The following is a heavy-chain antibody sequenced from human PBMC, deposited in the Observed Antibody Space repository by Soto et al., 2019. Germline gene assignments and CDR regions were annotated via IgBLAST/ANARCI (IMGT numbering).Heavy chain of an antibody. CDR2: ISGSGGST. Sequence: HPGGSLRLSCAASGFTFSSYAMSWVRQAPGKGLEWVSAISGSGGSTYYADSVKGRFTISRDNSKNTLYLQMNSLRAEDTAVYYCAKHWIDYGSGSYYFDYWGQGTLVTVSS. V-gene: IGHV3-23*01. D-gene: IGHD3-10*01. CDR3: AKHWIDYGSGSYYFDY. CDR1: GFTFSSYA. J-gene: IGHJ4*02.